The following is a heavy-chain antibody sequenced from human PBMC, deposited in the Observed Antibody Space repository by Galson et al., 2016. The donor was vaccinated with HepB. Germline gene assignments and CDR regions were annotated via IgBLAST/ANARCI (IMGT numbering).Heavy chain of an antibody. CDR2: INLSGNT. D-gene: IGHD2-21*02. CDR3: ARVQKGVVVTWFYYCVDV. CDR1: GGSFSSYY. V-gene: IGHV4-34*01. J-gene: IGHJ6*03. Sequence: SETLSLTCAVYGGSFSSYYWNWIRQPPGKGLEWIGEINLSGNTNYNPSLKSRVSISLDTSKNQFSLRLGSVTAADTWVYYCARVQKGVVVTWFYYCVDVWGKGTTVTVSS.